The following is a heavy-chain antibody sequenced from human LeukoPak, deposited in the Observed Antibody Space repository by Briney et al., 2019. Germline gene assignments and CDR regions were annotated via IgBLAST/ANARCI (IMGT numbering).Heavy chain of an antibody. J-gene: IGHJ5*02. V-gene: IGHV1-24*01. Sequence: ASVMVSCKVSGYTLTELSMHWVRQAPGKGLEWMGGFDPEDGETIYAQKFQGRVTMTEDTSTDTAYMELSSLRSEDTAVYYCATGPYGPRGSVWFDPWGQGTLVTVSS. D-gene: IGHD4-17*01. CDR2: FDPEDGET. CDR3: ATGPYGPRGSVWFDP. CDR1: GYTLTELS.